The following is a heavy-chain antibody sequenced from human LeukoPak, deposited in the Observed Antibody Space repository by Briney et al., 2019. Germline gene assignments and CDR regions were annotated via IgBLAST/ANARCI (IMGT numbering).Heavy chain of an antibody. V-gene: IGHV4-4*02. J-gene: IGHJ4*02. CDR3: SRESGAFSPFGY. D-gene: IGHD1-26*01. CDR2: ISLSGVT. Sequence: SETLSLTCGVSGGSISSTNWWSWPRQPPGQGLEWIGEISLSGVTNYNPSLKSRVTMSLDRSKNHLSLTLTSVTAADTAVYYCSRESGAFSPFGYWGQGTLVTVSS. CDR1: GGSISSTNW.